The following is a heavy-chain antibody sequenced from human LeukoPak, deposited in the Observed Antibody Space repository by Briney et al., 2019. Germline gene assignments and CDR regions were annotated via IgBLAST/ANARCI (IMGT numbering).Heavy chain of an antibody. Sequence: PSQTLSLTCTVSGGSISSGSYYWSWIRQPAGKGLEWIGRIYTSGSTNYNPSLKSRVTISVDTSKNQFSLKLSSVTAADTAVYYCARGLAQLWLLYHYYYMDVWGKGTTVTVSS. CDR2: IYTSGST. CDR1: GGSISSGSYY. V-gene: IGHV4-61*02. J-gene: IGHJ6*03. CDR3: ARGLAQLWLLYHYYYMDV. D-gene: IGHD5-18*01.